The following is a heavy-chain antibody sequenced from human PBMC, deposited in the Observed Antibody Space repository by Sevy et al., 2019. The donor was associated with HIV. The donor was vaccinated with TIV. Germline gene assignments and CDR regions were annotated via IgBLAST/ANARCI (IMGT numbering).Heavy chain of an antibody. CDR2: INPNSGGT. CDR3: ARGLPYYYDSSGPYYYGMDV. J-gene: IGHJ6*02. CDR1: GYTFTGYY. D-gene: IGHD3-22*01. Sequence: ASVKVSCKASGYTFTGYYVHWVRQAPGQGLEWMGWINPNSGGTNYAQKFQGRVTMTRDTSISTAYMELSRLRSDDTAVYYCARGLPYYYDSSGPYYYGMDVWGQGTTVTVSS. V-gene: IGHV1-2*02.